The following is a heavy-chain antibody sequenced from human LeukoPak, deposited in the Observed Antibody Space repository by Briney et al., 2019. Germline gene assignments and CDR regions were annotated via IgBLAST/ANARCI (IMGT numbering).Heavy chain of an antibody. D-gene: IGHD7-27*01. CDR1: GGSISSYY. CDR3: ARGMGNEGLTS. J-gene: IGHJ3*01. V-gene: IGHV4-59*01. Sequence: SETLSLTCTVSGGSISSYYWSWIRQPPGKGLEWIGYIYYSGSTNYNPSLKSRVTISVKTSKNQFSLKLRSVTAADTAVYYCARGMGNEGLTSWGPGTLVTVSS. CDR2: IYYSGST.